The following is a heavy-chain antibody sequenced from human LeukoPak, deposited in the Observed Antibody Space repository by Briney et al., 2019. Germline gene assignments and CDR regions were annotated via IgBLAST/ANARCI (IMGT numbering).Heavy chain of an antibody. CDR2: MNPNSGNT. CDR3: ASYYDFWSGAYGMDV. Sequence: ASVKVSCKASGYTFTSYDINWVRQATGQGLEWMGWMNPNSGNTGYAQKFQGRVTITRNTSISTAYMELSSLRSEDTAVYYCASYYDFWSGAYGMDVWGQGTTVTVSS. V-gene: IGHV1-8*01. CDR1: GYTFTSYD. D-gene: IGHD3-3*01. J-gene: IGHJ6*02.